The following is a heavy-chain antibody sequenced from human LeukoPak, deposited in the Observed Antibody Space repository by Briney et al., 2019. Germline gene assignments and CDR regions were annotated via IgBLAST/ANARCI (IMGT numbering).Heavy chain of an antibody. J-gene: IGHJ4*02. Sequence: GASVKVSCKASGYTFTSYAMHWVRQAPGQRLEWMGWISAGNGNTKYSQKFQGRVTITRDTSASTAYMELSSLRSEDTAVYYCARDGGSSTTYDYWGQGTLVTVSS. CDR3: ARDGGSSTTYDY. CDR1: GYTFTSYA. V-gene: IGHV1-3*01. CDR2: ISAGNGNT. D-gene: IGHD6-13*01.